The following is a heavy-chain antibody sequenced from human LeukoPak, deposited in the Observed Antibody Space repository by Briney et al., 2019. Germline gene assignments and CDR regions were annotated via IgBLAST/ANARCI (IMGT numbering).Heavy chain of an antibody. J-gene: IGHJ6*02. CDR1: GGSISSSSYY. CDR2: IYYSGST. Sequence: KASETLSLTCTVSGGSISSSSYYWGWIRQPPGKGLEWIGSIYYSGSTYYNPSLKSRVTISVDTSKNQFSLKLSSVTAADTAVYYCANKGEALVAIGGSYGMDVRGQGTTVTVSS. V-gene: IGHV4-39*01. D-gene: IGHD5-12*01. CDR3: ANKGEALVAIGGSYGMDV.